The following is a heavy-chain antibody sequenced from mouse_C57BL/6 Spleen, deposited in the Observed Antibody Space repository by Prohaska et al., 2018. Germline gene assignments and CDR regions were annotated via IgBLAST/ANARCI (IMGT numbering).Heavy chain of an antibody. CDR3: ARSLYGSSLEY. CDR2: IDPSDSET. CDR1: GYTFTSYW. J-gene: IGHJ2*01. D-gene: IGHD1-1*01. Sequence: QVQLQQPGAELVRPGSSVKLSCKASGYTFTSYWMHWVKQRPIQGLEWIGNIDPSDSETHYNQKFKDQATLTVDKSSSTAYMQLSSLTSEDSAVYYCARSLYGSSLEYWGQGTTLTVSS. V-gene: IGHV1-52*01.